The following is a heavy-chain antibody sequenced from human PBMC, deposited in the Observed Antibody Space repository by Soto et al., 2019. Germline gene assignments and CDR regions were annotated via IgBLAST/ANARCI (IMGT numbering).Heavy chain of an antibody. D-gene: IGHD2-15*01. CDR1: GASVTRDGNC. J-gene: IGHJ4*02. V-gene: IGHV4-30-2*01. CDR3: AREVDAYFDY. CDR2: IYHGGST. Sequence: SETLSLTCSVSGASVTRDGNCWTWIRQPPGKGLEFVASIYHGGSTFYNPSLRSRVTISLDRSKNQFPLKLTSVTAADTAVYYCAREVDAYFDYWGQGTLVIVSS.